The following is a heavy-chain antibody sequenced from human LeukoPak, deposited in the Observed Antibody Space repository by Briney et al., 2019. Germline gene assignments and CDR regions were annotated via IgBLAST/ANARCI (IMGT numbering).Heavy chain of an antibody. CDR1: GGTFSSYA. CDR3: ARGGITMVRGVITPYYFDY. Sequence: GASVKVSCKASGGTFSSYAISWVRQAPGQGLEWMGGITPIFGTANYAQNFQGRVTITADESTSTAYMELSSLRSEDTAVYYCARGGITMVRGVITPYYFDYWGQGTLVTVSS. D-gene: IGHD3-10*01. CDR2: ITPIFGTA. J-gene: IGHJ4*02. V-gene: IGHV1-69*01.